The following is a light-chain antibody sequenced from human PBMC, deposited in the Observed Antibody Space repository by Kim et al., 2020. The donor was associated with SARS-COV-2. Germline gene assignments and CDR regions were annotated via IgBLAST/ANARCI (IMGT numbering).Light chain of an antibody. CDR3: QQRSNWPPT. CDR2: DAS. Sequence: LSPGGRDTLSCSDSQSVSSCLDWYKQKPGQAPRLIIYDASNRSNGIPARFSGSGYGTDFTLTISSLGPEDFAVYYCQQRSNWPPTFGQGTKVDIK. J-gene: IGKJ1*01. CDR1: QSVSSC. V-gene: IGKV3-11*01.